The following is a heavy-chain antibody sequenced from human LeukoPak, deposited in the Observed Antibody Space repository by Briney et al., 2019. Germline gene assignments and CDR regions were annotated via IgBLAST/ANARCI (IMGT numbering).Heavy chain of an antibody. CDR1: GYSISSGYY. D-gene: IGHD5-24*01. V-gene: IGHV4-38-2*02. CDR2: IYHSGST. CDR3: AGEMATIIRLDAFDI. J-gene: IGHJ3*02. Sequence: SETLSLTCTVSGYSISSGYYWGWIRQPPGKGLEWIGRIYHSGSTYYNPSLKSRVTISVDTSKNQFSLKLSSVTAADTAVYYCAGEMATIIRLDAFDIWGQGTMVTVSS.